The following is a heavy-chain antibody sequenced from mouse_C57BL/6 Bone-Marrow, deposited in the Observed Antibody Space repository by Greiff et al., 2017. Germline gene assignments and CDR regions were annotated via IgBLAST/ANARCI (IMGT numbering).Heavy chain of an antibody. CDR3: ASLWLRDYYAMDY. J-gene: IGHJ4*01. Sequence: VQLQQSGPVLVKPGASVKMSCKASGYTFTDYYMNWVKQSHGKSLEWIGVINPYNGGTSYNQKFKGKATLTVDKSSSTAYMELNSLTSEDSAVYDCASLWLRDYYAMDYWGQGTSVTVSS. CDR1: GYTFTDYY. D-gene: IGHD2-2*01. CDR2: INPYNGGT. V-gene: IGHV1-19*01.